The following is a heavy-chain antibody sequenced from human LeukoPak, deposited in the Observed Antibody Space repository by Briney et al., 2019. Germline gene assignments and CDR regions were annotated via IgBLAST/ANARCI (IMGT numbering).Heavy chain of an antibody. D-gene: IGHD3-16*01. V-gene: IGHV4-61*02. CDR1: GGSISSSSYY. CDR2: IYTSGST. J-gene: IGHJ5*02. CDR3: ARQSMVTFNWFDP. Sequence: SETLSLTCTVSGGSISSSSYYWSWIRQPAGKGLEWIGRIYTSGSTNYNPSLKSRVTISVDTSKNQFSLKLSSVTAADTAVYYCARQSMVTFNWFDPWGQGTLVTVSS.